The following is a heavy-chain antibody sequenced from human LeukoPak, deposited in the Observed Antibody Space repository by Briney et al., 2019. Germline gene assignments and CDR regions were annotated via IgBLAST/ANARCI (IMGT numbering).Heavy chain of an antibody. CDR3: ARAGYGSGTAFDY. CDR1: GFTFSNYA. V-gene: IGHV3-23*01. Sequence: PGGSLRLSCAASGFTFSNYAINWVRQAPGKGLEWISTISSSGVTTYYADSVKGRFTISRDNFKNTLFLQMNSLRAEDTAVYYCARAGYGSGTAFDYWGQGAQVTVSS. D-gene: IGHD3-10*01. CDR2: ISSSGVTT. J-gene: IGHJ4*02.